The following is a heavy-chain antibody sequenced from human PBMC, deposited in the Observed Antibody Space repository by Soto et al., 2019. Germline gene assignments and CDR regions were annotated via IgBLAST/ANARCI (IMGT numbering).Heavy chain of an antibody. J-gene: IGHJ4*02. CDR3: AHRPRGFTYFFDY. CDR2: LYWDDYE. V-gene: IGHV2-5*02. Sequence: QITLNESGPTLVKPTQTLTLTCTFSGFSLSTRGVGVGWIRQPPGKALEWLVLLYWDDYERYSPSLMSRLTITKDTSKNQVFLTMTNVDPVDTATYYCAHRPRGFTYFFDYWGQGTLVTVSS. CDR1: GFSLSTRGVG.